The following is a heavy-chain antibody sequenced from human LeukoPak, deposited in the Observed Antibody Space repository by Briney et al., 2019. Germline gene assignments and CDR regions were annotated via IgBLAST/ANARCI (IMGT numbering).Heavy chain of an antibody. CDR3: ATGSSSSHPDY. CDR1: GYSFPDSY. D-gene: IGHD6-6*01. Sequence: ASVKVSCKISGYSFPDSYMHWIRQAPGKGLGWVGLVDPEDGEAIYAEKFQGRVTITADTSADTSYMELSSLRSDDTAVYYCATGSSSSHPDYWGQGTLVTVSS. CDR2: VDPEDGEA. J-gene: IGHJ4*02. V-gene: IGHV1-69-2*01.